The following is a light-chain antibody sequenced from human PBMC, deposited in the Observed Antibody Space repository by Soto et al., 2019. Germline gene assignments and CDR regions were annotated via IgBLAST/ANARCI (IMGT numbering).Light chain of an antibody. CDR1: ESVNSAS. V-gene: IGKV3-20*01. CDR3: QQYADSPPMLI. CDR2: GAS. J-gene: IGKJ4*01. Sequence: EIVLTQSPGTLSLSPGERATLSCRASESVNSASLAWYQQKPGQAPRLLIYGASNRAAGIPDRFSGSGSGTDFTLTISRLEPEDFAVYYCQQYADSPPMLIFGGGTKVEIK.